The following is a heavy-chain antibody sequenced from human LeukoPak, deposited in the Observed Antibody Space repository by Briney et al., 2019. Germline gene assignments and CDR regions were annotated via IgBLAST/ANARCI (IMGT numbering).Heavy chain of an antibody. CDR3: ARDPSGAATGAAFDV. V-gene: IGHV3-7*01. CDR1: GFTFRNYW. Sequence: GGSLRLSCAASGFTFRNYWMGWARQAPGKGLEWVANIKQDGSEEYYVDSVKGRFSISGDNAKNSLNLQMNSLRVEDTAVYYCARDPSGAATGAAFDVWGQGTMVTVSS. J-gene: IGHJ3*01. CDR2: IKQDGSEE. D-gene: IGHD1-26*01.